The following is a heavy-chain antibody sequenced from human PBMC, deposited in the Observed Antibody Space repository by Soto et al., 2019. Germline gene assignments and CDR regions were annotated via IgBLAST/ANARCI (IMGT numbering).Heavy chain of an antibody. Sequence: GGSLRLSCAASGFTFGTYAMHWVRQAPGKGLEWVAGIWYDGRIENYADSVKGRFSISRDNSKSTVSLHMNSLRVEDTAIYYCARADCGGQCACDYWGQGTLVTVSS. J-gene: IGHJ4*02. D-gene: IGHD2-21*01. V-gene: IGHV3-33*01. CDR2: IWYDGRIE. CDR3: ARADCGGQCACDY. CDR1: GFTFGTYA.